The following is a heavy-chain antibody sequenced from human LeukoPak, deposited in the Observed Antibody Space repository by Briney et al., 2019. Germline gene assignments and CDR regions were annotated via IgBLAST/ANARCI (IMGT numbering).Heavy chain of an antibody. V-gene: IGHV4-30-2*01. CDR1: GDSISSGGYS. J-gene: IGHJ4*02. CDR3: ARVTTVTTFDY. Sequence: SETLSLTCAVSGDSISSGGYSWSWIWQPPGKGLEWIEYIYHSGTTYYNPSLKSRVTISVDRSKNQFSLKLSSVTAADTAVYYCARVTTVTTFDYWGQGTLVTVSS. D-gene: IGHD4-17*01. CDR2: IYHSGTT.